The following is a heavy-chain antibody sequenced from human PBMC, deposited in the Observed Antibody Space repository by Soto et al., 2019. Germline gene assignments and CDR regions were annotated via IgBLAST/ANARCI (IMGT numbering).Heavy chain of an antibody. J-gene: IGHJ4*02. CDR3: ARDRLRGYDHSGFSF. V-gene: IGHV1-18*01. CDR1: GGTFSSYA. D-gene: IGHD1-26*01. CDR2: INTYNGNR. Sequence: GASVKVSCKASGGTFSSYAISWVRQAPGQGLEWMGWINTYNGNRNFAQKFEDRVTMTTATSANTVFMELRNLKSDDTAMYYCARDRLRGYDHSGFSFWGQGTSVTVSS.